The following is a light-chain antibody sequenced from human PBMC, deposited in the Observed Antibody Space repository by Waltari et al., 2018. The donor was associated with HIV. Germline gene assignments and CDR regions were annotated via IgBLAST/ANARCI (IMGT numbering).Light chain of an antibody. J-gene: IGLJ2*01. V-gene: IGLV3-21*02. CDR1: TIRDKN. CDR2: DGS. CDR3: QVWDSSSDHAI. Sequence: SSVLTQAPSVSVAPGQTARVTCGGNTIRDKNVHWYQQKPGQAPVSVVYDGSDRPSGIPERFSGSNSGNTATLTINRVEAGDEADYYCQVWDSSSDHAIFGGGTKLTVL.